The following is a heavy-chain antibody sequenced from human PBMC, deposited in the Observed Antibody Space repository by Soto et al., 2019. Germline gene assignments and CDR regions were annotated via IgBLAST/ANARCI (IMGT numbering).Heavy chain of an antibody. CDR2: IYPGDSDT. D-gene: IGHD1-26*01. CDR3: ATASGHYFDY. Sequence: RGESLKISCMGSGYKVSTWHNFTSYWIAWVRQMPGEGLEWMGIIYPGDSDTRYSPSFQGQVTISADKSISTAYLQWSSLKASDTAIYYCATASGHYFDYWGQGTLVTVSS. CDR1: GYKVSTWHNFTSYW. J-gene: IGHJ4*02. V-gene: IGHV5-51*01.